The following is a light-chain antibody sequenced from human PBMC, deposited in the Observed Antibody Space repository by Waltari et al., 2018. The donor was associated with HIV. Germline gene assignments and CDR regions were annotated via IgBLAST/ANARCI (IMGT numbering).Light chain of an antibody. CDR2: DVN. CDR3: CSYAGSFWV. J-gene: IGLJ3*02. V-gene: IGLV2-11*01. Sequence: QSALTQPRSVSGSPGQPVPISCTGASRSVGFYTYVSWYQQHPGKAPKLMIYDVNKRPSGVPDRFSGSKSGNTASLTISGLQAEDEADYYCCSYAGSFWVFGGGTKLTVL. CDR1: SRSVGFYTY.